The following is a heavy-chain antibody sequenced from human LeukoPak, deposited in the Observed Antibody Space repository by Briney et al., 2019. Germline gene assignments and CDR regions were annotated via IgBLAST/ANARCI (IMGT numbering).Heavy chain of an antibody. J-gene: IGHJ4*02. V-gene: IGHV4-4*07. CDR2: INTSGST. Sequence: SETLSLTCTVSGGSISNFFWSWIRQPAGKGLDWIGRINTSGSTNYNPSLKSRVTISVDKSKNQFSLKLTSVTAADTAVYYCARAVGAYFDYWGQGTLVTVSS. CDR3: ARAVGAYFDY. CDR1: GGSISNFF.